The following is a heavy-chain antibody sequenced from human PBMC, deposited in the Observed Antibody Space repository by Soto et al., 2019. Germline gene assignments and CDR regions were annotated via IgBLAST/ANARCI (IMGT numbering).Heavy chain of an antibody. J-gene: IGHJ4*02. CDR3: ARGPIAAATYYFDY. D-gene: IGHD6-13*01. CDR2: ISYDGSNK. CDR1: GFTFSSYA. V-gene: IGHV3-30-3*01. Sequence: QVQLVESGGGVVQPGRSLRLSCAASGFTFSSYAMHWVRQAPGKGLEWVAVISYDGSNKYYADSVKGRFTISRDNSKNTLYLQMNSLRAEDTAVYYCARGPIAAATYYFDYWGQGTLVTVSS.